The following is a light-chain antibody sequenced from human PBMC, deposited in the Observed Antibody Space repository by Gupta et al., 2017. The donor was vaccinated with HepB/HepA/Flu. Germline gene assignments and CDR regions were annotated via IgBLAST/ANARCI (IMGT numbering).Light chain of an antibody. CDR3: QQYNSYPWT. J-gene: IGKJ1*01. CDR2: KAS. V-gene: IGKV1-5*03. CDR1: QSISNW. Sequence: DIQMTQSPPTLSASVGDRVTITCRASQSISNWLAWYQQKPGKAPKLLIYKASSLESGVPSRFSGSGSGREFTLTISSLQPDDFATYYCQQYNSYPWTFGQGTKVEIK.